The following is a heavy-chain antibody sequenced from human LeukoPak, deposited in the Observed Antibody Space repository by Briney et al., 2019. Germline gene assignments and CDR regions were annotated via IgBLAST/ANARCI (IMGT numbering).Heavy chain of an antibody. D-gene: IGHD3-3*01. Sequence: SETLSLTCTVSGGSISSYYWSWIRQPPGKGLEWIGSIYYSGSTYYNPSLKSRVTISVDTSKNQFSLKLSSVTAADTAVYYCARSVRPDYDFWSGYQKKYYFDYWGQGTLVTVSS. V-gene: IGHV4-59*05. J-gene: IGHJ4*02. CDR2: IYYSGST. CDR1: GGSISSYY. CDR3: ARSVRPDYDFWSGYQKKYYFDY.